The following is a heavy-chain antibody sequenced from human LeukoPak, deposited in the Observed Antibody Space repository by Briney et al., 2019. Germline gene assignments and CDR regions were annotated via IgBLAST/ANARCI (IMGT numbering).Heavy chain of an antibody. CDR3: ARGMSSSWPGRLDY. D-gene: IGHD6-13*01. CDR2: ISYSGST. CDR1: GVSISSYY. V-gene: IGHV4-59*01. J-gene: IGHJ4*02. Sequence: PETLSLTCTVPGVSISSYYWSWIRQPPGKGLEWIGFISYSGSTNYNPSLKSRLTISVDTSKSQFSLKLSSVTAADTAVYYCARGMSSSWPGRLDYWGQGTLVTVSS.